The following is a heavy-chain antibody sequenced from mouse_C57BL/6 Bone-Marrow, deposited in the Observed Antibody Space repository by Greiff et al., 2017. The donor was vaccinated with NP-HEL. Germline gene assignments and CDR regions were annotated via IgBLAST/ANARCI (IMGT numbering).Heavy chain of an antibody. J-gene: IGHJ2*01. V-gene: IGHV5-17*01. CDR2: ISSGSSTI. Sequence: EVMLVESGGGLVKPGGSLKLSCAASGFTFSDYGMHWVRQAPEKGLEWVAYISSGSSTIYYVDTVKGRFTISRDNAKNTLFLQMTSLRSEDTAMYYCAIGAFITTVVAYWGQGTTLTVSS. D-gene: IGHD1-1*01. CDR3: AIGAFITTVVAY. CDR1: GFTFSDYG.